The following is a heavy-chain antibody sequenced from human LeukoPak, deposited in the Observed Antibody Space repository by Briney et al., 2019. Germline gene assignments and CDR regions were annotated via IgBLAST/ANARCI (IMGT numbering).Heavy chain of an antibody. CDR1: GGSISSYY. CDR2: IYYSGST. Sequence: SETLSLTCTVSGGSISSYYWSWIRQPPGKGLEWIGYIYYSGSTNYNPSLKSRVTISVDTSKNQFSLKLSSVTAADTAVYYCARAWPIAAALDAFDIWGQGTMVTVSS. J-gene: IGHJ3*02. V-gene: IGHV4-59*01. CDR3: ARAWPIAAALDAFDI. D-gene: IGHD6-13*01.